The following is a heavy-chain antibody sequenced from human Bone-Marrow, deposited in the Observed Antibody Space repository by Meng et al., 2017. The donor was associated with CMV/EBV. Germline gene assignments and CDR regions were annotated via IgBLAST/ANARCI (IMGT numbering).Heavy chain of an antibody. Sequence: SSVKVSCKASVGTFSSYAISWVRQAPGQGLEWMGGIIPILGIANYAQKFQGRVTITADKSTSTAYMELSSLRSEDTAVYYCARALRFLGGYYYYYGMDVWGQGTTVTVSS. CDR1: VGTFSSYA. CDR2: IIPILGIA. V-gene: IGHV1-69*10. J-gene: IGHJ6*02. CDR3: ARALRFLGGYYYYYGMDV. D-gene: IGHD3-3*01.